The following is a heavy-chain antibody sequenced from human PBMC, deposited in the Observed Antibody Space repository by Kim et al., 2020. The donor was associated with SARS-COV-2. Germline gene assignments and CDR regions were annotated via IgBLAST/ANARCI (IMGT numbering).Heavy chain of an antibody. Sequence: RYAGSVKGRFTISRDSAKNTLDLQMNSRGGEDTAVYYCARGTSHAFDRWGQGSLVTVSS. D-gene: IGHD3-10*01. CDR3: ARGTSHAFDR. V-gene: IGHV3-74*01. J-gene: IGHJ5*02.